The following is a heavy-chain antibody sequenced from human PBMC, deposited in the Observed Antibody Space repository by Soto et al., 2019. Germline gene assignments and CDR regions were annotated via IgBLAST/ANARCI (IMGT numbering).Heavy chain of an antibody. CDR3: ASGSTVTTGDF. CDR1: GGSISTNSYY. CDR2: AHSTGST. V-gene: IGHV4-39*01. Sequence: SETLSLTCTVSGGSISTNSYYGGWVRQPPGKGLEWIGCAHSTGSTYYNPSLKSRVTIYVDTSKNQFSLKLTSVTAADTAVYYCASGSTVTTGDFWGQGTLVTVSS. D-gene: IGHD4-17*01. J-gene: IGHJ4*02.